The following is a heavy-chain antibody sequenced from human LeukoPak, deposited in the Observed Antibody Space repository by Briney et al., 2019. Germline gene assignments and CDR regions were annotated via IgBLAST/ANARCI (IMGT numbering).Heavy chain of an antibody. Sequence: GASVKVSCKTSGYIFTGYYMHWVRQAPGQGLEWMGRINPKSGGTNYAQKFQGRVTMTGDTSIGTGYMELSRPRSDDTAVYYCARDDILTGNYPPFDFWGQGTLVTVSS. J-gene: IGHJ4*02. D-gene: IGHD3-9*01. CDR2: INPKSGGT. V-gene: IGHV1-2*06. CDR3: ARDDILTGNYPPFDF. CDR1: GYIFTGYY.